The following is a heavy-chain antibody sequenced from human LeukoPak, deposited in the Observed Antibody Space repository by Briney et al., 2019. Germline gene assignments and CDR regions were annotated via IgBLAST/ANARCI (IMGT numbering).Heavy chain of an antibody. CDR2: IRSKTYGGTT. CDR1: GFTFGDYV. CDR3: TRESGTN. D-gene: IGHD1-26*01. J-gene: IGHJ4*02. V-gene: IGHV3-49*03. Sequence: GSLRLSCTASGFTFGDYVMCWFRQAPGKGLEWVGFIRSKTYGGTTEYAASVKGRFTISRDDSRSIAYLQMNSLKTEDTAVYYCTRESGTNWGQGTLVTVSS.